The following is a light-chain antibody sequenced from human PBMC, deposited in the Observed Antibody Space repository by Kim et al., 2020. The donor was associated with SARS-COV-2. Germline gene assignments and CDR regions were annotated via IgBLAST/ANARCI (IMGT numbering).Light chain of an antibody. V-gene: IGKV1-6*01. CDR2: AAS. CDR3: LQDHSFLT. CDR1: QDIRSD. Sequence: AIQMTQSPSSLSASVGDRVTITCRASQDIRSDLGWYQQKPGKAPKLLIYAASSLQSGVPSRFSASGSGTDFTLTISSLQPEDFATYFCLQDHSFLTFGGGTKVEIK. J-gene: IGKJ4*01.